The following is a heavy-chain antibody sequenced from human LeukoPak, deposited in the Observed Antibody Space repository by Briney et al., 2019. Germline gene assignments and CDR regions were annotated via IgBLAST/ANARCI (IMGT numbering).Heavy chain of an antibody. Sequence: PGGSLRLSCAASGFTFSSYEMNWVRQAPGKGLEWVPYISSSGTTIYYADSVKGRFTISRDNAKNSLYLQMNSLRAEDTAVYYCASPLGYCSGGSCYLVYWGQGTLVTVSS. J-gene: IGHJ4*02. CDR1: GFTFSSYE. D-gene: IGHD2-15*01. V-gene: IGHV3-48*03. CDR2: ISSSGTTI. CDR3: ASPLGYCSGGSCYLVY.